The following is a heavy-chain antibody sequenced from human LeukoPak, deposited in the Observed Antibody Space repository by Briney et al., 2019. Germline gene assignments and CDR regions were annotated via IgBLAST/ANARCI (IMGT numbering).Heavy chain of an antibody. J-gene: IGHJ5*02. CDR3: ARHRAYDSGTYYRWFDP. CDR2: IYYSGST. D-gene: IGHD3-22*01. Sequence: PSETLSLTCTVSGGSISSHYWSWIRQPPGTGLEWIGYIYYSGSTDYNPSLKSRVTISVDTSKNQCSLKLTSVTAADTAVYYCARHRAYDSGTYYRWFDPWGPGTLVTVSS. CDR1: GGSISSHY. V-gene: IGHV4-59*08.